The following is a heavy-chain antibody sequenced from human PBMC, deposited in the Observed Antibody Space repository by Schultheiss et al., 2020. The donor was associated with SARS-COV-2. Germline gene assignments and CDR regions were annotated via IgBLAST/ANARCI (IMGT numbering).Heavy chain of an antibody. V-gene: IGHV4-59*12. J-gene: IGHJ4*02. CDR3: ARANGSTFDY. CDR2: IFYSGST. D-gene: IGHD2-15*01. Sequence: SETLSLTCTVSGGSISSYYWSWIRQPPGKGLEWIGYIFYSGSTRYDPSLKSRVTISVDTSKNQFSLKLSSVTAADTAVYYCARANGSTFDYWGQGTLVTVSS. CDR1: GGSISSYY.